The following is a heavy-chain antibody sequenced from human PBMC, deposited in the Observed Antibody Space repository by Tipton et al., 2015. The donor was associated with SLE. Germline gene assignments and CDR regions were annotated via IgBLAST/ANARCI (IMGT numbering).Heavy chain of an antibody. D-gene: IGHD3-10*01. CDR1: GVSISTYY. CDR2: FYFSGSS. V-gene: IGHV4-59*01. CDR3: ARPMGDY. J-gene: IGHJ4*02. Sequence: TLSLTCSVSGVSISTYYWSWIRQSPGKGLEWIGFFYFSGSSQYNPSLKSRVAISADTSNNQFSLELRSVTAADTAVYYCARPMGDYWGQGTLVTVSS.